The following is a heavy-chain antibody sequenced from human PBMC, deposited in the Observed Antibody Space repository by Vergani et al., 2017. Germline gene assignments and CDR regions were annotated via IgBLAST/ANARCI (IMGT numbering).Heavy chain of an antibody. J-gene: IGHJ4*02. Sequence: QVQLVQSGAEVKKPGSSVKVSCKASGGTLSSYALHWVRQAPGQGLEWMGSIIPSLATTIYAQKFQGRVTITADDSTSTDYMELSSLKSDDTAVFYCARATCSGGRCDRGFRYWGQGSLITVSS. CDR3: ARATCSGGRCDRGFRY. V-gene: IGHV1-69*11. CDR1: GGTLSSYA. CDR2: IIPSLATT. D-gene: IGHD2-15*01.